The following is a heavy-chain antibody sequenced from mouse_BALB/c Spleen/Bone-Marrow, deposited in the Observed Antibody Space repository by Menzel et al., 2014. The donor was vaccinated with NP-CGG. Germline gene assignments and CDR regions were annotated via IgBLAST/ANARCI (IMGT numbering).Heavy chain of an antibody. CDR2: INPYNDDT. J-gene: IGHJ4*01. CDR1: GYTFTSYV. D-gene: IGHD2-4*01. CDR3: ARGGITNYYGLDY. Sequence: EVQLQQSGPELVKPGASVMMSCKASGYTFTSYVIHWVKQKPGQSLEWIAYINPYNDDTKYNEKLKVKATLTSDKSSSTANMEFSSLTSEDSAVFYCARGGITNYYGLDYWGQGTSVTVSS. V-gene: IGHV1-14*01.